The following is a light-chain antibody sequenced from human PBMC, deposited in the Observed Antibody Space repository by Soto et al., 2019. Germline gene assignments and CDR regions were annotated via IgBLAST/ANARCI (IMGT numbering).Light chain of an antibody. V-gene: IGLV1-40*01. J-gene: IGLJ2*01. CDR1: SSNIGAGYD. Sequence: QAVVTQPPSVSGAPGQRVTISCTGSSSNIGAGYDVHWYQQLPGTAPKLLIYGNSNRPSGVPDRFSGSKSGTSASLAITGLQAEDEADYYGQSYDSSLSGLFGGGTKLTVL. CDR2: GNS. CDR3: QSYDSSLSGL.